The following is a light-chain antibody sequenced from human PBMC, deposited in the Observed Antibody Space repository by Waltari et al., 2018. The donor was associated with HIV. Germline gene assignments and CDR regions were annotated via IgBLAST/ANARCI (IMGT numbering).Light chain of an antibody. CDR2: GAF. CDR3: HQYGSSPET. Sequence: DTALTQSPGTLSLSPGEAAILSCRTSQPVSSSHLGWYQQKPGQAPRLLVYGAFTRAAGIPDRFSGSGSGADFTLSISRLEPEDFAVYYCHQYGSSPETFGQGTKV. V-gene: IGKV3-20*01. J-gene: IGKJ1*01. CDR1: QPVSSSH.